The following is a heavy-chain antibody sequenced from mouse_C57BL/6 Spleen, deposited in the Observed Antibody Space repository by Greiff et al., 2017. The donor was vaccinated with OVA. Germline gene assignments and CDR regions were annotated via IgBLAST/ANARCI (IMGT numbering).Heavy chain of an antibody. CDR2: IDPEDGDT. CDR3: TTGGSYRAWLAY. Sequence: VQLQQSGAELVRPGASVKLSCTASGFNIKDYYMHWVKQRPEQGLEWIGRIDPEDGDTEYAPKFPGKATMTADTSSNTAYLQLSSLTSEDTAVYYCTTGGSYRAWLAYWGQGTLVTVSA. J-gene: IGHJ3*01. V-gene: IGHV14-1*01. D-gene: IGHD1-1*02. CDR1: GFNIKDYY.